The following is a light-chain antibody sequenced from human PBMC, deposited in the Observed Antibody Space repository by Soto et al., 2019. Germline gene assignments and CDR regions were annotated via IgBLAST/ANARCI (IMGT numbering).Light chain of an antibody. Sequence: AIPLTQSPSSLSASVGDRVTITCRASQGISSALAWYQQKPGKAPKLLIYDASSLESGVPSRFSGSGSGTYFTLTISSLQPEDFATYYCQQFNSFPWTFGQGTKVEIK. CDR1: QGISSA. J-gene: IGKJ1*01. V-gene: IGKV1-13*02. CDR3: QQFNSFPWT. CDR2: DAS.